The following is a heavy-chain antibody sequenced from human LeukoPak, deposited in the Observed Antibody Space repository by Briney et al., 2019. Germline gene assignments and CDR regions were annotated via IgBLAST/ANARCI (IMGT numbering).Heavy chain of an antibody. CDR1: GFTFSSYG. J-gene: IGHJ2*01. V-gene: IGHV3-30*02. CDR3: ARVRKYSGYYSWYFDL. Sequence: GSLRLSCGASGFTFSSYGMHWVRQAPGKGLEWVAFIRYDGSNKYYADSVKGRFTISRDNSKNTLYLQMNSLRAVDTAVYYCARVRKYSGYYSWYFDLWGRGTLVTVSS. CDR2: IRYDGSNK. D-gene: IGHD5-12*01.